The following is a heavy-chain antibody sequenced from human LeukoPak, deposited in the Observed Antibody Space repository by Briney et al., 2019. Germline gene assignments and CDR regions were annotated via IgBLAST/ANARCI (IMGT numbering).Heavy chain of an antibody. CDR2: ISSSSSYI. D-gene: IGHD2-15*01. CDR3: ARGSEGYCSGGGCYYGMDV. J-gene: IGHJ6*01. V-gene: IGHV3-21*01. Sequence: GGSLRLSCAASGFTFSSYWMSWVRQAPGKGLEWVSYISSSSSYIYYADSVKGRFTISRDNAENSLYLQMNSLRAEDTAVYYCARGSEGYCSGGGCYYGMDVWGQGTTVTVSS. CDR1: GFTFSSYW.